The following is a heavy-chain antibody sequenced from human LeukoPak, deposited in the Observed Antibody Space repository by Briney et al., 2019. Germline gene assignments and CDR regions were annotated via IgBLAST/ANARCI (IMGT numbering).Heavy chain of an antibody. Sequence: ASVKVSCKASGGTFSSYAISWVRQAPGQGLEWMGGIIPIFGTANYAQKFQGRVTMTRNTSISTVYMELSSLRSEDTAVYYCARGKWELPVPRAFDIWGQGTMVTVSS. CDR2: IIPIFGTA. V-gene: IGHV1-69*05. CDR1: GGTFSSYA. D-gene: IGHD1-26*01. J-gene: IGHJ3*02. CDR3: ARGKWELPVPRAFDI.